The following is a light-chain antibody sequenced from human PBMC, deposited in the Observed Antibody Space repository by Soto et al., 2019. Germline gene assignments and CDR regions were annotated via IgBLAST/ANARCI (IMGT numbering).Light chain of an antibody. Sequence: DIQMTQSPSSLSASVGDRVTITCRASQSISNFLNWYQQKPGKATKLLIRSASSLQSGVPSRFSGSGSGTDFTLSITSLQPEDFATYYCQQSYGAPITFGQGTRLEIK. CDR3: QQSYGAPIT. V-gene: IGKV1-39*01. J-gene: IGKJ5*01. CDR1: QSISNF. CDR2: SAS.